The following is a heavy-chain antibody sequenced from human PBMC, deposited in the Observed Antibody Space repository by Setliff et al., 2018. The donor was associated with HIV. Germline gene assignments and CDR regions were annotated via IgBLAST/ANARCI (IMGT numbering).Heavy chain of an antibody. Sequence: SETLSLTCTVSGGSISSDSYYWGWIRQPPGKGLEWIGSIFYSGSTDYNPSLKSRVTISIDTSKRQFSLNLISVTAADTAVYYCVRVRRRSYLFDSWGQGTLVTVSS. J-gene: IGHJ4*02. V-gene: IGHV4-39*07. CDR2: IFYSGST. CDR1: GGSISSDSYY. D-gene: IGHD2-2*01. CDR3: VRVRRRSYLFDS.